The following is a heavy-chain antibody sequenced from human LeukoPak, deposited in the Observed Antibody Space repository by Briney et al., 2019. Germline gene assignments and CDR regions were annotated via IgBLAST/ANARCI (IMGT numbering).Heavy chain of an antibody. CDR3: AKYRMIGSWY. CDR2: ISDSGGTS. J-gene: IGHJ4*02. Sequence: GGSLRLSCAASGFTFSNYAMSWVRQSPGKGPEWVSAISDSGGTSYYADSVEGRFAISRDNSKNTLYLQMNSLRAEDTAVYYCAKYRMIGSWYWGQGTLVTVSS. D-gene: IGHD3-10*01. CDR1: GFTFSNYA. V-gene: IGHV3-23*01.